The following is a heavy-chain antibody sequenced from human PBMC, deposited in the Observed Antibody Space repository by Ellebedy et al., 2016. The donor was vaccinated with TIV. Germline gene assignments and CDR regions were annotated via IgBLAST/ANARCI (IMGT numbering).Heavy chain of an antibody. CDR1: GDSISISTTHY. CDR2: FSCSGSI. V-gene: IGHV4-39*01. Sequence: SETLSLXXSVSGDSISISTTHYWGWIRQPPGKGLEWIGMFSCSGSIYYNPSLKSRVTISVDTSKNQFSLKLTSVTAADTALYYCARHYPGGYPGGVWGKGTTVTVSS. CDR3: ARHYPGGYPGGV. D-gene: IGHD2-15*01. J-gene: IGHJ6*04.